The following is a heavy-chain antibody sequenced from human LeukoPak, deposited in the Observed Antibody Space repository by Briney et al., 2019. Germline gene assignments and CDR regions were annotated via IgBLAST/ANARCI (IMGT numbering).Heavy chain of an antibody. J-gene: IGHJ4*02. D-gene: IGHD3-9*01. CDR1: GGSFSGYY. CDR3: ARGGYFDWLSR. CDR2: INHSGST. V-gene: IGHV4-34*01. Sequence: SETLSLTCAVYGGSFSGYYWSWIRQPPGKGLEWIGEINHSGSTNYNPSLKSRVTISVDTSKNQFSLKLSSVTAADTAVYYCARGGYFDWLSRWGQGTLVTVSS.